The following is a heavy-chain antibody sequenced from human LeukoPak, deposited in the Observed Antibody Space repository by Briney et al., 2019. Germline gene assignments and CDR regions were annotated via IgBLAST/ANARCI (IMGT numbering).Heavy chain of an antibody. D-gene: IGHD6-13*01. Sequence: GGSLRLSCAASGFTFSSYWMSWVRQAPGKGLEWVANIKQDGSEKYYVDSMKGRFTISRDNAKNSLYLQMNSLRAEDTAVYYCAREGGSSWTYYYYYYGMDVWGQGTTVTVSS. CDR3: AREGGSSWTYYYYYYGMDV. V-gene: IGHV3-7*01. CDR2: IKQDGSEK. CDR1: GFTFSSYW. J-gene: IGHJ6*02.